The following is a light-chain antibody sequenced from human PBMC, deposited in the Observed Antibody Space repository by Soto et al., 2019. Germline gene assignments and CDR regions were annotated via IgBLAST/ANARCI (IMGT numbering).Light chain of an antibody. Sequence: DIVMTQSPDSLAVSLGERATINCKSSQSVLYSSNNKKYLAWYQQKSGQPPKLLIYCASTRESGVPDRFSGSGSGADLTLTISSLQAEDVAVYYCQQYYTAPLTFGGGTKVEIK. J-gene: IGKJ4*01. CDR2: CAS. CDR1: QSVLYSSNNKKY. CDR3: QQYYTAPLT. V-gene: IGKV4-1*01.